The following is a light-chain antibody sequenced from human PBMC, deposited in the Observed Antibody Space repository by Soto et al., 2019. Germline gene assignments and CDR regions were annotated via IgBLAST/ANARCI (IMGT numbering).Light chain of an antibody. CDR1: SSNIGAGYD. J-gene: IGLJ1*01. Sequence: QSVLTQPPSVSGAPGQRVTISCTGSSSNIGAGYDVHWYQQRPGTAPKLLIFGTINRPSGVPDRFSGSKSGTSASLAITGLQAEDECDYYCQSYDSTLSARYVVVTGTKV. CDR3: QSYDSTLSARYV. CDR2: GTI. V-gene: IGLV1-40*01.